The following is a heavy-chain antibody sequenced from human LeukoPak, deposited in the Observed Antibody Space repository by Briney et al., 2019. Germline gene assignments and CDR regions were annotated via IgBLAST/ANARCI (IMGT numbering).Heavy chain of an antibody. D-gene: IGHD3-22*01. V-gene: IGHV5-51*01. CDR2: FYPADSDT. CDR1: GYDFTNYW. J-gene: IGHJ4*02. Sequence: GESLKISCEGSGYDFTNYWIGWVRQMPGKGLERMGIFYPADSDTRYSPSFQGQVTISADKSISTAYLQWSSLKASDTAMYYCARLFRNYYDSSGRGRLDYWGQGTLVTVSS. CDR3: ARLFRNYYDSSGRGRLDY.